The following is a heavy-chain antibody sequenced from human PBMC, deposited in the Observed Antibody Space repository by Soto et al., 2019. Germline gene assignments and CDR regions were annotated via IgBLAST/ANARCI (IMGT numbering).Heavy chain of an antibody. CDR2: VDPNGGGS. D-gene: IGHD4-17*01. V-gene: IGHV1-2*04. Sequence: ASVKVSCKTSRYSFTDYKLHWARQAPGQGLEWMGWVDPNGGGSNSAQKFQGSVTMTWDTSITTAYLDLTRLTTNDTATYFCATWVDYGDFEGFDFWGQGTLVTVSS. J-gene: IGHJ4*02. CDR3: ATWVDYGDFEGFDF. CDR1: RYSFTDYK.